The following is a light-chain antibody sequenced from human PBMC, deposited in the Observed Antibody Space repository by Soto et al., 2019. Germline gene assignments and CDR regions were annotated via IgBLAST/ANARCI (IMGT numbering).Light chain of an antibody. Sequence: EIVMTQAPATLSVSPGERATLSCRASQSVSSNLAWYQQKPGQAPRILIYGESTRATGIPDRLSGSGSGTELNLTISRLQSEDFAVYYCQKYNNWPRTFGQGTKVDIK. CDR3: QKYNNWPRT. V-gene: IGKV3-15*01. J-gene: IGKJ1*01. CDR1: QSVSSN. CDR2: GES.